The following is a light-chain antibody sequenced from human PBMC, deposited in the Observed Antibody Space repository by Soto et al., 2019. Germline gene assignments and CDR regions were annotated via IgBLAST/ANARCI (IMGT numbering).Light chain of an antibody. CDR2: GAS. J-gene: IGKJ5*01. CDR1: QSVSSYS. V-gene: IGKV3-20*01. Sequence: ENVLTQSPGTLSLSPGERATLSCRASQSVSSYSLAWYQQKPGQAPRLLIYGASSRATGIPDRFSGSGSGTDFTLTISRLEPEDFAVYYCQQYGSSPPITFGQGTRLEIK. CDR3: QQYGSSPPIT.